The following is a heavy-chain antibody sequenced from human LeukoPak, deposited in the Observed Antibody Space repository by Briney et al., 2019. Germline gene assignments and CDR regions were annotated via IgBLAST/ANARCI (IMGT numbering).Heavy chain of an antibody. CDR1: GFTFSSYA. CDR3: ARTDPYDSSGYCLDY. D-gene: IGHD3-22*01. J-gene: IGHJ4*02. CDR2: ISGSGGST. Sequence: GGSLRLSCAASGFTFSSYAMSWVRQAPGKGLELVSAISGSGGSTYYADSVKGRFTISRDNSKNTLYLQMNSLRAEDTAVYYCARTDPYDSSGYCLDYWGQGTLVTVSS. V-gene: IGHV3-23*01.